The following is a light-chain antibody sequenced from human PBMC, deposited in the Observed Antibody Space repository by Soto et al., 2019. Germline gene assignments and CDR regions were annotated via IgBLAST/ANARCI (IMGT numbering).Light chain of an antibody. Sequence: EIVLTQSPGTLSLSPGERATLSCRASQSVSSNYLAWYQQKPGQAPRLLIYGASSRATGIPDRFSGSGSGTDFTLTISRLEPEDFAMYYCHQDGSFPRFTFGRGTKVDIK. CDR2: GAS. CDR1: QSVSSNY. J-gene: IGKJ3*01. V-gene: IGKV3-20*01. CDR3: HQDGSFPRFT.